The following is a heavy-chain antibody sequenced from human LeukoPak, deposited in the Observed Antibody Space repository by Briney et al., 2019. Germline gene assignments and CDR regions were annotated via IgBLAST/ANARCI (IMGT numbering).Heavy chain of an antibody. J-gene: IGHJ2*01. V-gene: IGHV4-59*01. CDR3: ARSVVTLYWYFDL. CDR2: INYSGST. CDR1: GGSISSYY. D-gene: IGHD4-23*01. Sequence: PETLSLTCTVSGGSISSYYWSWIRQPPGKGLEWIGYINYSGSTKYNPSLKSRVTISVDTSKNQFSLKVSSVTTADTAVYYCARSVVTLYWYFDLWGRGTLVTVSS.